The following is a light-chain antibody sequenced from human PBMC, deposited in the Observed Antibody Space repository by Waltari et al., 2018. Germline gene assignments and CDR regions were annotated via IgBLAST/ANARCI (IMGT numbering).Light chain of an antibody. J-gene: IGLJ1*01. CDR3: TSYASIGTYV. CDR2: DVS. CDR1: SSDVGGYIY. Sequence: QSALTQPASVSASPGQSITISCTGSSSDVGGYIYVSWYQQHPGKAPKVLIYDVSKWPSGVSNRFSGSKSGNTASLTISGLQAEDEADYYCTSYASIGTYVFGTGTKVTVL. V-gene: IGLV2-14*01.